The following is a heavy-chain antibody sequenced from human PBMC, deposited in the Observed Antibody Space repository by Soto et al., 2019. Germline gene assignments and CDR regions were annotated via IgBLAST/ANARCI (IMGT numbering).Heavy chain of an antibody. J-gene: IGHJ5*02. CDR1: GGSISTSRSY. V-gene: IGHV4-39*01. CDR3: ARQPTTGDTDLWFDP. CDR2: IFYSGST. D-gene: IGHD2-21*01. Sequence: QLQLLESGPGLVKASETLSLTCSVSGGSISTSRSYWAWIRQPPGKGLGWLANIFYSGSTFYNPSHASRVSVSVDTSKNEFSLKLRSVTAADTAVYYCARQPTTGDTDLWFDPWGQGTLVTVSS.